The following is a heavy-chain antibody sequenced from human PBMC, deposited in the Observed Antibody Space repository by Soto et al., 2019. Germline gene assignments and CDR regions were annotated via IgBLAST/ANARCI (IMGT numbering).Heavy chain of an antibody. CDR1: GYTFFKYF. J-gene: IGHJ3*01. CDR3: ARPLIGNTIDL. CDR2: INPSRGSA. V-gene: IGHV1-46*01. Sequence: ASVKVSCKASGYTFFKYFIHWVRQAPGQGLEWIGIINPSRGSATYGPVFQGRVSLTTDMPTSTVYMELSSLSSEDPAIYYCARPLIGNTIDLWGQGTSVTVSS. D-gene: IGHD1-7*01.